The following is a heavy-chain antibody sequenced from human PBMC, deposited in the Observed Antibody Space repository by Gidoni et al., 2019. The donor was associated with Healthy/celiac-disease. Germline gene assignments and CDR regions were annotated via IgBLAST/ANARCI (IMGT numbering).Heavy chain of an antibody. J-gene: IGHJ4*02. D-gene: IGHD1-26*01. V-gene: IGHV3-23*01. CDR1: GVPFSRYA. CDR2: ISGSGGST. Sequence: EVQLLESGGGLDQPGGSLRLSRPASGVPFSRYAMSWVRQAPGKGLEWVSAISGSGGSTYYADSVKGRFTISRDNSKNTLYLQMNSLRAEDTAVYYCAKEGPQGIVGATGDYWGQGTLVTVSS. CDR3: AKEGPQGIVGATGDY.